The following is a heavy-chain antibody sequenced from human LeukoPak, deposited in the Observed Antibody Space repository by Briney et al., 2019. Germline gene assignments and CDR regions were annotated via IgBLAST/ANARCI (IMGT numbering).Heavy chain of an antibody. J-gene: IGHJ5*02. CDR3: ARGRYRFDP. CDR1: GYSITSDYY. Sequence: TSSETLSLTCTVSGYSITSDYYWAWIRQPPGKGLEWIGQINHSGSTNYNPSLKSRVTISVDTSKNQFSLKLSSVTAADTAVYYCARGRYRFDPWGQGTLVTVSS. V-gene: IGHV4-38-2*02. D-gene: IGHD5-18*01. CDR2: INHSGST.